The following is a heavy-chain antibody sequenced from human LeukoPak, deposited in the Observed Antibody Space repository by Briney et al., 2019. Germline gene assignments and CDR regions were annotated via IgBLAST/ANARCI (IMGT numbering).Heavy chain of an antibody. CDR2: IYYSGST. V-gene: IGHV4-59*08. CDR1: GGSISNYY. CDR3: ARHDVSPYSTGPHFQH. Sequence: SETLSLTCTVSGGSISNYYWSWIRQPPGKGLEWIGYIYYSGSTNYNPSLKSRVTISVDTSKNQFSLKLSSVTAADTAVFYCARHDVSPYSTGPHFQHWGQGTLVTVS. J-gene: IGHJ1*01. D-gene: IGHD6-19*01.